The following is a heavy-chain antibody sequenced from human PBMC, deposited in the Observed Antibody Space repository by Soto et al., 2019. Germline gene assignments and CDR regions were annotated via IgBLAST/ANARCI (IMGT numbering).Heavy chain of an antibody. J-gene: IGHJ6*03. D-gene: IGHD2-8*01. CDR3: ASGAYCTNGVCNRPYYYYYYMDV. CDR1: GDSFTSYW. Sequence: GESLKISCKGSGDSFTSYWIGWVRQMPGKGLEWMGIIYPGDSDTRYSPSFQGQVTISADKSISTVYMELSSLRSEDTAVYYCASGAYCTNGVCNRPYYYYYYMDVWGKGTTVTVSS. CDR2: IYPGDSDT. V-gene: IGHV5-51*01.